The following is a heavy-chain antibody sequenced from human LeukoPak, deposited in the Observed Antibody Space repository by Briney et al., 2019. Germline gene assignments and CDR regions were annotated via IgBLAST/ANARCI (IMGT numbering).Heavy chain of an antibody. Sequence: GGSLRLSCAASGFTVSSNYMSWVRQAPGKGLEWVSYISSSGSTIYYADSVKGRFTISRDNAKNSLYLQMNSLRAEDTAVYYCARVLATGDFWSGYYRLYYYYYGMDVWGQGTTVTVSS. CDR3: ARVLATGDFWSGYYRLYYYYYGMDV. CDR2: ISSSGSTI. J-gene: IGHJ6*02. D-gene: IGHD3-3*01. CDR1: GFTVSSNY. V-gene: IGHV3-11*01.